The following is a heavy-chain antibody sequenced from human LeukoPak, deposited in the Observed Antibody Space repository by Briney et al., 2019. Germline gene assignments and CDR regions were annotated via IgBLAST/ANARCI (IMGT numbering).Heavy chain of an antibody. CDR2: ISYDGSNK. D-gene: IGHD3-10*01. V-gene: IGHV3-30*04. Sequence: GGSLRLSCAASGFTFSSYAMHWVRQAPGKGLEWVAVISYDGSNKYYADSVKGRFTISRDNSKNTLFLQWNSLGAEDTAVYYCAKDEDYYGSGDPGVYWGQGTLVIVSS. CDR1: GFTFSSYA. CDR3: AKDEDYYGSGDPGVY. J-gene: IGHJ4*02.